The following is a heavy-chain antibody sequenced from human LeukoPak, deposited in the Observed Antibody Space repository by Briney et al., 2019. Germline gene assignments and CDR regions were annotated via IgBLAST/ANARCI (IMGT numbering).Heavy chain of an antibody. CDR3: AREKIHVFDI. J-gene: IGHJ3*02. CDR1: GYTFTSYN. CDR2: INPSDGDT. Sequence: GASVKVSCKASGYTFTSYNMQWVRQAPGQGLEWMGIINPSDGDTGCAQKFQGRVTMTRDTSTSTVYMELSSLRSEDTAVYYCAREKIHVFDIWGQGTMVTVSS. V-gene: IGHV1-46*01.